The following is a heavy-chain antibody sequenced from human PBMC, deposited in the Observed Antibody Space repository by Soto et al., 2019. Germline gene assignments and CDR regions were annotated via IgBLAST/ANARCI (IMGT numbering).Heavy chain of an antibody. V-gene: IGHV3-74*01. Sequence: EVQLVESGGGLVQPGGSLRLSCEASGFTFSSSWMHWVRQAPGKGLVWLSRIDSSGGSTTYADSVRGRFTISRDNAKNTLYLQMNSLRADDTAVYYCAREGGHCSFTTCYKYFDYWGQGVLVTVSS. J-gene: IGHJ4*02. D-gene: IGHD2-2*02. CDR3: AREGGHCSFTTCYKYFDY. CDR2: IDSSGGST. CDR1: GFTFSSSW.